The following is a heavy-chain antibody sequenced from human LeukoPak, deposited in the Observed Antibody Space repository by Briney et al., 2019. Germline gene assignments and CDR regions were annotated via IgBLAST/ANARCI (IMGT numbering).Heavy chain of an antibody. CDR3: ARALLGYCSSTSCPYWFDP. J-gene: IGHJ5*02. Sequence: SETLSLTCTVSGGSISSYYWSWIRQPAGKRLEWIGRIYTSGSTNYNPSLKSRVTMSVDTSKNQFSLKLSSVTAADTAVYYCARALLGYCSSTSCPYWFDPWGQGTLVTVSS. CDR2: IYTSGST. V-gene: IGHV4-4*07. CDR1: GGSISSYY. D-gene: IGHD2-2*01.